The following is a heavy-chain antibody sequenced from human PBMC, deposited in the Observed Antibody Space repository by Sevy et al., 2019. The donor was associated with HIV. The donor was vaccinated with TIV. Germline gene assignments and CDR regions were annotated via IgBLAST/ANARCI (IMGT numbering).Heavy chain of an antibody. CDR1: GLTFSNYV. D-gene: IGHD3-16*02. Sequence: GGSLRLSCAASGLTFSNYVMSWVRQAPGKGLEWLSAISGSGGSTYYADSVKGRFTISRDNSKNTLYLQMNSLRAEDTAVYYCAKVDYVWGSYRQTYNWFDPWGQGTLVTVSS. CDR3: AKVDYVWGSYRQTYNWFDP. V-gene: IGHV3-23*01. CDR2: ISGSGGST. J-gene: IGHJ5*02.